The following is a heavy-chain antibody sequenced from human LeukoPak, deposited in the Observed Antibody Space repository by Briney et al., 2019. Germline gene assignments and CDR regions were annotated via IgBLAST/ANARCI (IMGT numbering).Heavy chain of an antibody. D-gene: IGHD6-13*01. CDR3: ARGGGLYSSSCLDY. V-gene: IGHV3-23*01. J-gene: IGHJ4*02. CDR1: GFTFSSYA. Sequence: GGSLRLSCAASGFTFSSYAVSWVRQAPGKGLEWVSAISGSGGSTYYADSVKGRFTISRDNSKNTLYLQMNSLRAEDTAVYYCARGGGLYSSSCLDYWGQGTLVTVSS. CDR2: ISGSGGST.